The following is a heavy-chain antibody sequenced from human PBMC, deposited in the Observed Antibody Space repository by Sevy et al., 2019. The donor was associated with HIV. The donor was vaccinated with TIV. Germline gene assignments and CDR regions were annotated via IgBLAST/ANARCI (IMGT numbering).Heavy chain of an antibody. J-gene: IGHJ4*02. CDR2: IYDSGST. D-gene: IGHD6-13*01. CDR1: GLSISNYYY. CDR3: GRGGMAAPGPGAPLQ. Sequence: SETLSLTCTVSGLSISNYYYWIWIRQPPGKGLEWIGYIYDSGSTNYNPSLKSRVTISLDTSKNQFSLKLSFVTAADTAVYYCGRGGMAAPGPGAPLQWGPGTLVTVSS. V-gene: IGHV4-59*01.